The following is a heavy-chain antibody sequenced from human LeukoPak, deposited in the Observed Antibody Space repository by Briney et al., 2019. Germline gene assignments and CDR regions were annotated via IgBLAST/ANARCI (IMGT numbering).Heavy chain of an antibody. CDR1: GFTFSDYY. CDR2: ISSSGSTI. J-gene: IGHJ6*03. Sequence: GGSLRLSCAASGFTFSDYYMSWIRQAPGKGLEWVSYISSSGSTIYYADSVKGRFTISRDNAKNSLYLQMNSLRAEDTAVYYCARVGPDRWLCFYYMDVWGKGTTVTVSS. D-gene: IGHD3-10*02. CDR3: ARVGPDRWLCFYYMDV. V-gene: IGHV3-11*01.